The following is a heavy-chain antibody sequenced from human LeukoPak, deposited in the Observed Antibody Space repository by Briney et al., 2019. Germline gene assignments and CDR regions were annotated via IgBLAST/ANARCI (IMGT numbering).Heavy chain of an antibody. V-gene: IGHV1-2*02. CDR1: GYTFTDHY. J-gene: IGHJ4*02. D-gene: IGHD1-26*01. CDR3: ATVRSGSYTGDY. Sequence: GASVKVSCKTSGYTFTDHYFHWLRQAPGQGLEWMGWIHPKSGDTNYAERFQGRVSLTRDMSTSTAYMELSSLRSEDTAVYYCATVRSGSYTGDYWGQGTLVTVSS. CDR2: IHPKSGDT.